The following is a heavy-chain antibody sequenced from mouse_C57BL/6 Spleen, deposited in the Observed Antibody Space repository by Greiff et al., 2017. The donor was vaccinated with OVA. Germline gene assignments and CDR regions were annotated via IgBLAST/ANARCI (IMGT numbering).Heavy chain of an antibody. CDR1: GYTFTSYW. J-gene: IGHJ2*01. CDR3: ARGHYGSSYGVDY. D-gene: IGHD1-1*01. CDR2: IDPSDSYT. V-gene: IGHV1-69*02. Sequence: QVQLQQPGAELVKPGASVKMSCKASGYTFTSYWITWVKQRPGQGLEWIGVIDPSDSYTNYNQKFKGKATLTVDTSSSTAYMQLSSLTSEDSAVYYCARGHYGSSYGVDYWGQGTTLTVSS.